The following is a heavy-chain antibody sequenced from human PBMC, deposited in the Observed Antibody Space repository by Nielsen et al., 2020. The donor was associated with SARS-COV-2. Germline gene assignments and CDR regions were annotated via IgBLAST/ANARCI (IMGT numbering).Heavy chain of an antibody. Sequence: GESLKISCAASGFTFSSYGIHWVRQAPGKGLEWVAVISYDGSNKYYADSVKGRFTISRDNSKNTLYLQMNSLRAEDTAVYYCARDRRTGSDFWSGYPAMDVWGQGTTVTVSS. J-gene: IGHJ6*02. D-gene: IGHD3-3*01. CDR3: ARDRRTGSDFWSGYPAMDV. CDR2: ISYDGSNK. CDR1: GFTFSSYG. V-gene: IGHV3-30*03.